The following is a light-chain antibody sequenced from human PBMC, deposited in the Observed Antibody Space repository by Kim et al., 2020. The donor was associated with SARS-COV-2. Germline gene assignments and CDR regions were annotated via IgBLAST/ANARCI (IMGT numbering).Light chain of an antibody. Sequence: PASNSCKSKQSLVNSEGNIYLNWFHQRPGQTPRRLIYKVSNRDPGGPDRFSGSGSGTDFTLQISRVEAEDVGVYYCMQGTHWPFTFGPGTKVDIK. CDR3: MQGTHWPFT. J-gene: IGKJ3*01. CDR1: QSLVNSEGNIY. CDR2: KVS. V-gene: IGKV2-30*01.